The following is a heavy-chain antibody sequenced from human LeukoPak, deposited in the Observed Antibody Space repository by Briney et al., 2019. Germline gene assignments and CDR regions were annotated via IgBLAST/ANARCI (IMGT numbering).Heavy chain of an antibody. V-gene: IGHV1-2*02. D-gene: IGHD6-19*01. CDR1: GYTFTGYY. Sequence: ASVKVSCKASGYTFTGYYMHWVQQAPGQGLEWMGWINPNSGGTNYAQKFQGRVTMTRDTSISTAYMELSRLRSDDTAVYYCARGSRSLQWLVPTDYWGQGTLVTVSS. CDR2: INPNSGGT. CDR3: ARGSRSLQWLVPTDY. J-gene: IGHJ4*02.